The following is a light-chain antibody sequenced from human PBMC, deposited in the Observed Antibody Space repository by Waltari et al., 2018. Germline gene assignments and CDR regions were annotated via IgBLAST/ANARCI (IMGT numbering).Light chain of an antibody. J-gene: IGLJ2*01. Sequence: SYVLTQPPSIAVAPGQTATITCGGTNIGFESVHWDQQQSGPAPVLVVYDDSNRPSRITERIAGATLGNTATLTLSRVEAGDEADYYCQVWDTTRYHVVFGGGTKLSVL. CDR2: DDS. V-gene: IGLV3-21*02. CDR1: NIGFES. CDR3: QVWDTTRYHVV.